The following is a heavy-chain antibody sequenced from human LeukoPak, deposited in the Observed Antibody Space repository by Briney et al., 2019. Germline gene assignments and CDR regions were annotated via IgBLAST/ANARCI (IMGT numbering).Heavy chain of an antibody. CDR2: IYYSGNT. Sequence: SETLSLTCTVSSGSITNYYWSWIRQPPGKGLEWIGFIYYSGNTNYDPSLKSRVTISVDTSKNQFSLKLSSMTAADTAVYYCARGALLWFGDRMEYYFDYWGQGTLLTVSS. CDR3: ARGALLWFGDRMEYYFDY. J-gene: IGHJ4*02. V-gene: IGHV4-59*01. CDR1: SGSITNYY. D-gene: IGHD3-10*01.